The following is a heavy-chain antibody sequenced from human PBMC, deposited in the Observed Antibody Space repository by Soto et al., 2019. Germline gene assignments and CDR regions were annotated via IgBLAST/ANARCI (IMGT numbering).Heavy chain of an antibody. Sequence: GGSLRLSCAASGFTFSSYAMSWVRQAPGKGLEWVSAISGSGGSTYYADSVKGRFTISRDNSKNTLYLQMNSLRAEDTAVYYCAKRGRPGALYSSSWTPRIYYFDYWGQGTLVTVSS. CDR2: ISGSGGST. CDR1: GFTFSSYA. CDR3: AKRGRPGALYSSSWTPRIYYFDY. V-gene: IGHV3-23*01. J-gene: IGHJ4*02. D-gene: IGHD6-13*01.